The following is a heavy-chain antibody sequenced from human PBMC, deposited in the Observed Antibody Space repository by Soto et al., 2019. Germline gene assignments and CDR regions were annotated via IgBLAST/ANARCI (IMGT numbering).Heavy chain of an antibody. J-gene: IGHJ3*02. CDR1: GGSISSGGYS. CDR3: ASNLYYDSSGYYRSDAFDI. D-gene: IGHD3-22*01. CDR2: IYHSGST. V-gene: IGHV4-30-2*01. Sequence: QLQLQESGSGLVKPSQTLSLTCAVSGGSISSGGYSWSWIRQPPGKGLEWIGYIYHSGSTYYNPSLKSRVTKSLDRSKNQFSLKLSSVTAADTAVYYCASNLYYDSSGYYRSDAFDIWGQGTMVTVSS.